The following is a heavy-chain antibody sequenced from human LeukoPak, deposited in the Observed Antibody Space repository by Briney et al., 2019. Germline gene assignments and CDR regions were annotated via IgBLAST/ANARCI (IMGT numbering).Heavy chain of an antibody. CDR1: GFTASSSY. CDR2: FYRDGGT. V-gene: IGHV3-66*02. CDR3: ARGLRGEATLTFFDRFVFDI. D-gene: IGHD3-16*01. J-gene: IGHJ3*02. Sequence: PGGSLRLSYAASGFTASSSYMSWVHQAPGKRLEWVSIFYRDGGTHYADSVKGRFTLSRDNSKNTVYLQMNTLRAEDTAVYYCARGLRGEATLTFFDRFVFDIWGQGTMVTVSP.